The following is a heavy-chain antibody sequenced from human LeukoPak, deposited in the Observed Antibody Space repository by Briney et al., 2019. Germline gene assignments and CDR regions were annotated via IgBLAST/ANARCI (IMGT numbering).Heavy chain of an antibody. CDR3: AREGGVTTVSADFDY. Sequence: GASVKVSCKASGYTFTSYGISWVRQAPGHGLEWMGWISAYNGNTNYAQKLQGRVTMTTDTSTSTAYMELRSLRSDDTAVYYCAREGGVTTVSADFDYWGQGTLVTVSS. CDR2: ISAYNGNT. J-gene: IGHJ4*02. V-gene: IGHV1-18*04. D-gene: IGHD4-17*01. CDR1: GYTFTSYG.